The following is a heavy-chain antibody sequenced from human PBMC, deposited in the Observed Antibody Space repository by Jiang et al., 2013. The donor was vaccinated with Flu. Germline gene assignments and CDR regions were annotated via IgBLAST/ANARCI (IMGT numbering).Heavy chain of an antibody. V-gene: IGHV7-4-1*02. CDR2: INTNTGNP. Sequence: GSELKKPGASVKVSCKASGYTFTSYAMNWVRQAPGQGLEWMGWINTNTGNPTYAQGFTGRFVFSLDTSVSTAYLQISSLKAKDTAVYYCARDPINQYSGRGYGMDVWGQGTTVTVSS. CDR1: GYTFTSYA. J-gene: IGHJ6*02. CDR3: ARDPINQYSGRGYGMDV. D-gene: IGHD5-12*01.